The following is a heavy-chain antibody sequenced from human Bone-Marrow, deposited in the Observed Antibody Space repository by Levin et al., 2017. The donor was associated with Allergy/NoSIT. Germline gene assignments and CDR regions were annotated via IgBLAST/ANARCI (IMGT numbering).Heavy chain of an antibody. J-gene: IGHJ4*02. CDR2: IIPIFGTA. D-gene: IGHD3-3*01. CDR3: ARGIGYYDHDYFDY. Sequence: ASVKVSCKASGGTFSSYAISWVRQAPGQGLEWMGGIIPIFGTANYAQKFQGRVTITADESTSTAYMELSSLRSEDTAVYYCARGIGYYDHDYFDYWGQGTLVTVSS. CDR1: GGTFSSYA. V-gene: IGHV1-69*13.